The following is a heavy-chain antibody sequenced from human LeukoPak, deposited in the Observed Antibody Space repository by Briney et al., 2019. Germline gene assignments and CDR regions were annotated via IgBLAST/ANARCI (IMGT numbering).Heavy chain of an antibody. CDR1: GYTFTSYD. D-gene: IGHD6-19*01. V-gene: IGHV1-8*03. CDR2: MNPNSGNT. J-gene: IGHJ3*02. CDR3: AGTVSTRVAGAFDI. Sequence: ASVTVSCTASGYTFTSYDINWVRQAPGQGLEWMGWMNPNSGNTGYAQKFQGRVTITRNTSISTAYMELSSLRSEDTAVYYCAGTVSTRVAGAFDIWGQGTMVTVSS.